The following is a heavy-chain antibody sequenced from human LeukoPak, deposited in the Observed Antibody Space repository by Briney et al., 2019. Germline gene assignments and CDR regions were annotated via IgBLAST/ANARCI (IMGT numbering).Heavy chain of an antibody. V-gene: IGHV1-18*04. CDR3: ARGVVVPAAIRYYYYYMDV. CDR1: GYTFTGYY. Sequence: ASVKVSCKASGYTFTGYYMHWVRQAPGQGLEWMGWISAYNGNTNYAQKLQGRVTMTTDTSTSTAYMELRSLRSDDTAVYYCARGVVVPAAIRYYYYYMDVWGKGTTVTVSS. D-gene: IGHD2-2*02. J-gene: IGHJ6*03. CDR2: ISAYNGNT.